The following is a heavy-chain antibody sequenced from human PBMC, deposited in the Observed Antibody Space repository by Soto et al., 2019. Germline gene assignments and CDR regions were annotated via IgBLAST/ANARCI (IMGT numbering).Heavy chain of an antibody. CDR2: IHPGDSDT. CDR1: GYSFSRHW. V-gene: IGHV5-51*01. CDR3: ARQGVPSIGTPGSDFDY. Sequence: PGESQKISCKCSGYSFSRHWIAWVRQMPGKGLEWMGIIHPGDSDTRYSPSFQGQVTISADKSLSAAYLQWSSLRTSDTATYFCARQGVPSIGTPGSDFDYWGQGTQVTVSS. D-gene: IGHD1-1*01. J-gene: IGHJ4*02.